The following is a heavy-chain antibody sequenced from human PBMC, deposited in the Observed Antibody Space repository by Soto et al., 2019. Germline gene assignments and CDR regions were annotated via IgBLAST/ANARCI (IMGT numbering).Heavy chain of an antibody. Sequence: EVQLVESGGGLVKPGGSLRLSCAASGFTFSKAWMNWVRQAPGKGLEWVGRIKSKTDGGTTDYAAPVKGRFTISRDDSKNTLYLQMNTLKTEDTAVYYCTTEGDSSSSHYYYYGMDVWGQGTTVTVSS. D-gene: IGHD6-6*01. V-gene: IGHV3-15*07. CDR2: IKSKTDGGTT. J-gene: IGHJ6*02. CDR3: TTEGDSSSSHYYYYGMDV. CDR1: GFTFSKAW.